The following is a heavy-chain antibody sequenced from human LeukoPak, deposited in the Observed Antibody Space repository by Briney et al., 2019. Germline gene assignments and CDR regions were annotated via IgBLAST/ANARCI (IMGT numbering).Heavy chain of an antibody. CDR2: VSHSGST. V-gene: IGHV4-59*11. D-gene: IGHD5-24*01. CDR3: ARDRATASPWFDP. Sequence: SETLSLTCTVSGDSITNHYWRWIRQPPGRGLEWIGYVSHSGSTNYNPSLKSRVTILVDTSKNQLSLRLTSVTAADTAVYYCARDRATASPWFDPWGQGTLVTVSS. J-gene: IGHJ5*02. CDR1: GDSITNHY.